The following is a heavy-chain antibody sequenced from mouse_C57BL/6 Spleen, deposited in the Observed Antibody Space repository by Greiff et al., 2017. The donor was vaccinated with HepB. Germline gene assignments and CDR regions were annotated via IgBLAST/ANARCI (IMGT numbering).Heavy chain of an antibody. V-gene: IGHV1-26*01. CDR1: GYTFTDYY. J-gene: IGHJ2*01. Sequence: EVQLQQSGPELVKPGASVKISCKASGYTFTDYYMNWVKQSHGKSLEWIGDINPNNGGTSYNQKFKGKATLTVDKSSSTAYMELRSLTSEDSAVYYCARFITTVVAEDYFDYWGQGTTLTVSS. D-gene: IGHD1-1*01. CDR2: INPNNGGT. CDR3: ARFITTVVAEDYFDY.